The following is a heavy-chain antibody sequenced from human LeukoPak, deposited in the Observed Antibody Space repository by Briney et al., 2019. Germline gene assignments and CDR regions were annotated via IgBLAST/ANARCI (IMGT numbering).Heavy chain of an antibody. V-gene: IGHV1-2*02. Sequence: ASVKVSCKASGYTSTGYYMHWVRQAPGQGLEWMGWINPNSGGTNYAQKFQGRVTMTRDTSISTAYMELSRLRSDDTAVYYCARASDSSGYLFDPWGQGTLVTVSS. D-gene: IGHD3-22*01. J-gene: IGHJ5*02. CDR1: GYTSTGYY. CDR2: INPNSGGT. CDR3: ARASDSSGYLFDP.